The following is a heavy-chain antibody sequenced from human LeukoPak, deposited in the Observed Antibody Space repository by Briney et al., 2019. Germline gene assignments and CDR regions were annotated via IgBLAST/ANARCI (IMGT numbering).Heavy chain of an antibody. J-gene: IGHJ6*03. CDR1: GFTFSSYS. D-gene: IGHD1-1*01. CDR3: ARDSLLSPATTAFRLRPYYYYYMDV. Sequence: MSGGSLRLSCAASGFTFSSYSMNWVRQAPGKGLGWVSSISSSSSYIYYADSVKGRFTISRDNAKNSLYLQMNSLRAEDTAVYYCARDSLLSPATTAFRLRPYYYYYMDVWGKGTTVTVSS. CDR2: ISSSSSYI. V-gene: IGHV3-21*01.